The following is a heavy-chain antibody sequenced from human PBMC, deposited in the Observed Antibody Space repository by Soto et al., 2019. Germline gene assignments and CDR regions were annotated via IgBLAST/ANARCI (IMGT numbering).Heavy chain of an antibody. CDR3: ARHGYGDHDDAFDI. D-gene: IGHD5-18*01. CDR2: IHSSGNT. V-gene: IGHV4-59*08. CDR1: GGSISSYY. J-gene: IGHJ3*02. Sequence: PSETLSLTCTVSGGSISSYYWGWIRQPPGKGLEWIGSIHSSGNTKYNSSLKSRVTISVDTSKNQFSLKLTSVTAADAAVYYCARHGYGDHDDAFDIWGQGTMVTVSS.